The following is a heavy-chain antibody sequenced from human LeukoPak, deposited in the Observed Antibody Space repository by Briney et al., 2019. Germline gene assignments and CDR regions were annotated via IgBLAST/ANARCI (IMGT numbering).Heavy chain of an antibody. Sequence: PSQTLSLTCTVSGDSISSGGYYWGWIRQHPGKGLEWIGYIYYSGSTYYNPSLKSRVTISLDTSKNQFSLKLSSVTAADTAVYYCARALTTVTANWFDPWGQGTLVTVSS. J-gene: IGHJ5*02. V-gene: IGHV4-31*03. D-gene: IGHD4-17*01. CDR3: ARALTTVTANWFDP. CDR2: IYYSGST. CDR1: GDSISSGGYY.